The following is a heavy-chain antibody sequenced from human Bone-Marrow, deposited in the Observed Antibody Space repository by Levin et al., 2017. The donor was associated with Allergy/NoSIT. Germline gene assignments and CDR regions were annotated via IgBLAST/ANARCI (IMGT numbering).Heavy chain of an antibody. Sequence: GGSLRLSCAASGFRFDDSAMHWVRQAPGKGLEWVSGISWNSGSIYYADSVKGRFTISRDNAKNSLFLQMNSLRAEDTALYYCAKGPGMAMITGFIDYWGQGTLITVSS. J-gene: IGHJ4*01. CDR1: GFRFDDSA. V-gene: IGHV3-9*01. CDR2: ISWNSGSI. CDR3: AKGPGMAMITGFIDY. D-gene: IGHD5-12*01.